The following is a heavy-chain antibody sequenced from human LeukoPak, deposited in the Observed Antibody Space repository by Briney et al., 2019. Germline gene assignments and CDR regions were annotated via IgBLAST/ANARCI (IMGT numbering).Heavy chain of an antibody. J-gene: IGHJ4*02. Sequence: ASVKVSCKVSGYTLTELSMHWVRQAPGKGLEWMGGFDPEDGETIYAQKFQGRVTMTEDTSTDTAYMELSSLRSEDTAVCYCATANMVRGVLGYFDYWGQGTLVTVSS. CDR1: GYTLTELS. D-gene: IGHD3-10*01. CDR3: ATANMVRGVLGYFDY. V-gene: IGHV1-24*01. CDR2: FDPEDGET.